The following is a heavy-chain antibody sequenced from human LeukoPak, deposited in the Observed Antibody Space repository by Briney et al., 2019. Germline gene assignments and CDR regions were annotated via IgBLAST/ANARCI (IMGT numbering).Heavy chain of an antibody. J-gene: IGHJ4*02. Sequence: GGSLRLSCAASGFTFSNYAMTWVRQAPGKGPEWVSTISGTGGNTYYADSVKGRLTISRDNSKNTLYLQMYSLRAEDTAVYYCATTSIAAAVPGCFDYWGQGTLVTVFS. CDR3: ATTSIAAAVPGCFDY. D-gene: IGHD6-13*01. CDR2: ISGTGGNT. V-gene: IGHV3-23*01. CDR1: GFTFSNYA.